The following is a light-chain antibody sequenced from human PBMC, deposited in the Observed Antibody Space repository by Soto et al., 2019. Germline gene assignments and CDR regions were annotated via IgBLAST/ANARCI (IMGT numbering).Light chain of an antibody. J-gene: IGLJ1*01. CDR2: EVT. Sequence: QSVLTQPPSASGSPGQSVTISCTGTSSDVGGYNYVSWYQQHPGKAPKLMIYEVTKRPSGVPDRFSGSKSGNTASLTVSGLQAEAEADYFCCSHAGDNTYVFGTGTKVTVL. CDR3: CSHAGDNTYV. V-gene: IGLV2-8*01. CDR1: SSDVGGYNY.